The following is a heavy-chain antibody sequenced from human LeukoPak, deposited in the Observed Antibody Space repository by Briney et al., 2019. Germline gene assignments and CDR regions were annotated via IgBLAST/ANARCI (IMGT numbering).Heavy chain of an antibody. V-gene: IGHV3-48*03. J-gene: IGHJ4*02. CDR1: GFTFSSYE. CDR2: ISSSGNII. CDR3: ARMYDFWSGYYTGFDY. Sequence: GGSLRLSCAASGFTFSSYEMNWVRQAPGKGLEWVSYISSSGNIIYYADSVKGRFTISSDNAKNSLSLQMNSLRAEDTAVYYCARMYDFWSGYYTGFDYWGQGTLVTVSS. D-gene: IGHD3-3*01.